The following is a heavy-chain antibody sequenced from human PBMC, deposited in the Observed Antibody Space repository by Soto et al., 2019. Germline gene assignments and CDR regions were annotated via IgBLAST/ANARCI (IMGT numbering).Heavy chain of an antibody. CDR3: ARAPSHYYDSSGYRINWFDP. CDR1: GGSISSYY. CDR2: IYYSGST. Sequence: ETLSLTCTVSGGSISSYYWSWIRQPPGKGLEWIGYIYYSGSTNYNPSLKSRVTISVDTSKNQFSLKLSSVTAADTAVYYCARAPSHYYDSSGYRINWFDPWGQGTLVTVSS. D-gene: IGHD3-22*01. J-gene: IGHJ5*02. V-gene: IGHV4-59*01.